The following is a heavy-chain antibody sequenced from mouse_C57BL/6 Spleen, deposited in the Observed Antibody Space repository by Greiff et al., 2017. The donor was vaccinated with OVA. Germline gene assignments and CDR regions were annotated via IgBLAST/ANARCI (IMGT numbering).Heavy chain of an antibody. CDR1: GFSLTSYG. Sequence: VQRVESGPGLVAPSQSLSITCTVSGFSLTSYGVDWVRQSPGKGLEWLGVIWGVGSTNYNSALKSRLSISKDNSKSQVFLKMNSLQTDDTAMYYCATGNYVGAMDYWGQGTSVTVSS. J-gene: IGHJ4*01. CDR2: IWGVGST. CDR3: ATGNYVGAMDY. V-gene: IGHV2-6*01. D-gene: IGHD2-1*01.